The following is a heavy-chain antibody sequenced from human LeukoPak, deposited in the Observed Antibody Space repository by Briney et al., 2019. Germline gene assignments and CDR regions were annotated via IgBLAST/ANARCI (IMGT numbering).Heavy chain of an antibody. J-gene: IGHJ4*02. CDR2: ISGSGGST. Sequence: PGGSLRLSCAASGFTFSSYAMSWVRQAPGKGLEWVSAISGSGGSTYYADSVKGRFTISRDNSKNTLYLQMNSLRAEDTAVYYCAKDSRSPFGSGWYFFDYWGQGTLVTVSS. V-gene: IGHV3-23*01. D-gene: IGHD6-19*01. CDR3: AKDSRSPFGSGWYFFDY. CDR1: GFTFSSYA.